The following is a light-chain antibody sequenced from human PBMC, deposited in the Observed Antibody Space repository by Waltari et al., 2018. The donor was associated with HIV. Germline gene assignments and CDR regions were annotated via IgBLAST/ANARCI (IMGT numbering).Light chain of an antibody. CDR2: SNN. CDR3: AAWDDSLNGWV. CDR1: RSNIGSNT. V-gene: IGLV1-44*01. J-gene: IGLJ3*02. Sequence: QSVLTQPPSASGTPGQRVTISCSGSRSNIGSNTVSWDQQLPGTAPKLFIYSNNQRPSGVPDRFSGSKSGTSASLAISGLQSEDEADYYCAAWDDSLNGWVFGGGTKLTVV.